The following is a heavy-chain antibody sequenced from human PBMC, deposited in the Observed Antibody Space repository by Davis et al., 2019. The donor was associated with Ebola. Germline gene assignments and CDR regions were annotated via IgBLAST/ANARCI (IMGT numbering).Heavy chain of an antibody. D-gene: IGHD5-12*01. J-gene: IGHJ4*02. CDR3: ARDLVATAWGY. Sequence: ASVKVSCKASGYTFTSYAMHWVRQAPGQRLEWMGWISAYNGNTNYAQKLQGRVTMTTDTSTSTAYMELRSLRSDDTAVYYCARDLVATAWGYWGQGTLVTVSS. V-gene: IGHV1-18*01. CDR1: GYTFTSYA. CDR2: ISAYNGNT.